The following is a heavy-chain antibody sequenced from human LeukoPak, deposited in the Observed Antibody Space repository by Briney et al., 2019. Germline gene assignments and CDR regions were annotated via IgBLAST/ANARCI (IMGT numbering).Heavy chain of an antibody. D-gene: IGHD3-22*01. CDR1: GFTFSSYT. Sequence: GGSLRLSCAASGFTFSSYTMSWVRQAPGKGLEWVSTITTSDGNTYYADSVKGRFTVSRDNSKNTLFLQMNSLRAEDTAVYYCARVQKSNSGYYYLADSWGPGTLVPVSS. CDR2: ITTSDGNT. J-gene: IGHJ4*02. CDR3: ARVQKSNSGYYYLADS. V-gene: IGHV3-23*01.